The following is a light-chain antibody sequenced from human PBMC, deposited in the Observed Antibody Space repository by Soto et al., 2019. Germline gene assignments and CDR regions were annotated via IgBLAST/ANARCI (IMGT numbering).Light chain of an antibody. CDR2: GAS. Sequence: EIVLTQSPGTLSLSPVERATLSCRASQSVSSSYLAWYQQSPGQAPRLLIYGASTRATGIPARFSGSGSGTEFTLTISSLQPDDFATYYCQQYNSYSTWTFGQGTKVDIK. CDR3: QQYNSYSTWT. J-gene: IGKJ1*01. CDR1: QSVSSSY. V-gene: IGKV3-20*01.